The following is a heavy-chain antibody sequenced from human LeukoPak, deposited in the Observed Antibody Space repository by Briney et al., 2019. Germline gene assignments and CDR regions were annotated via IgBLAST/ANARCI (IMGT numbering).Heavy chain of an antibody. Sequence: SETLSLTCTVSGGSISSYYWSWIRQPAGKGLEWIGRIYISGSTNYNPSLKSRVTISVDTSKNQFSLKLSSVTAADTAVYYCARAYSYGNCYYYYYMDVWGKGTTVTISS. CDR1: GGSISSYY. CDR3: ARAYSYGNCYYYYYMDV. J-gene: IGHJ6*03. V-gene: IGHV4-4*07. D-gene: IGHD5-18*01. CDR2: IYISGST.